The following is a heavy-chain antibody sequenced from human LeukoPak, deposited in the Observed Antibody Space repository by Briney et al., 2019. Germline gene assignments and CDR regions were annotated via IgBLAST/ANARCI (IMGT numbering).Heavy chain of an antibody. CDR3: ASPQGGSSAYYFDY. Sequence: PGGSLRLSCAASGFTVSSNYMSWVRQAPGKGLEWVSVIYSGGSTYYADSVKGRFTISRDNSENTLYLQMNSLRAEDTAVYYCASPQGGSSAYYFDYWGQGTLVTVSS. D-gene: IGHD6-6*01. J-gene: IGHJ4*02. CDR1: GFTVSSNY. CDR2: IYSGGST. V-gene: IGHV3-66*01.